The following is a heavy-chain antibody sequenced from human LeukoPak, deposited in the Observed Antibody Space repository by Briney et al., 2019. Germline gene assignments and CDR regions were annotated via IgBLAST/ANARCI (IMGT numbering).Heavy chain of an antibody. V-gene: IGHV4-4*07. Sequence: SETLSLTCTVSGGSISSYYWSWIRQPAGKGLEWIGRIYTSGSTNYNPSLKSRVTMSVDTSKNQFSLKLSSVTAADTAVYYCARDRVMITFGGVMGYYFDYWGQGTLVTVSS. J-gene: IGHJ4*02. CDR2: IYTSGST. D-gene: IGHD3-16*01. CDR1: GGSISSYY. CDR3: ARDRVMITFGGVMGYYFDY.